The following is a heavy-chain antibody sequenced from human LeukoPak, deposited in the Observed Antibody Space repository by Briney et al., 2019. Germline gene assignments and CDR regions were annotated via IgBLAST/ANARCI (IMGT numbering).Heavy chain of an antibody. D-gene: IGHD2-2*01. CDR3: AKDKKRFCSSTSCSVSYFDY. CDR1: GFTFSSYG. J-gene: IGHJ4*02. V-gene: IGHV3-30*02. Sequence: SGGSLRLSCAASGFTFSSYGMHWVRQAPGKGLEWVAFIRYDGSNKYYADSVKGRFTISRDNSKNTLYLQMNSLRAEDTAVYYCAKDKKRFCSSTSCSVSYFDYWGQGTLVTVSS. CDR2: IRYDGSNK.